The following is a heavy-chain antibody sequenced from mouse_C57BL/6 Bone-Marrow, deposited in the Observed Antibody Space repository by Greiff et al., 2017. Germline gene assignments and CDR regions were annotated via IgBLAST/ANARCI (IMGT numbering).Heavy chain of an antibody. Sequence: VNVVESGAELARPGASVKLSCKASGYTFTSYGISWVKQRTGQGLEWIGEIYPRSGNTYYNEKFKGKATLTADKSSSTAYMELRSLTSEDSAVYFCAREDSYAMDYWGQGTSVTVSS. CDR3: AREDSYAMDY. CDR1: GYTFTSYG. J-gene: IGHJ4*01. CDR2: IYPRSGNT. V-gene: IGHV1-81*01.